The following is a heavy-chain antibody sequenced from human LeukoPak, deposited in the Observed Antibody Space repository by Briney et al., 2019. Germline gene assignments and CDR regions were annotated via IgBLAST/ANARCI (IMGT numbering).Heavy chain of an antibody. J-gene: IGHJ4*02. Sequence: GGSLRLSCAASGFTVSSNYMSWVRQAPGKGLEWVSVIYSGGSTYYADSVKGRSTISRDNSKNTLYLQMNSLRAEDTAVYYCAKGPYYDSSGYSYWGQGTLVTVSS. CDR1: GFTVSSNY. CDR3: AKGPYYDSSGYSY. CDR2: IYSGGST. V-gene: IGHV3-53*01. D-gene: IGHD3-22*01.